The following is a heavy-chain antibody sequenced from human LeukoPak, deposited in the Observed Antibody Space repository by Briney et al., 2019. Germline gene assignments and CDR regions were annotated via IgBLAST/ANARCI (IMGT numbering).Heavy chain of an antibody. V-gene: IGHV4-59*01. J-gene: IGHJ5*02. CDR3: ARGSYNWNYNWFDP. CDR2: IYYSGST. D-gene: IGHD1-7*01. CDR1: GGSFSSYY. Sequence: SETLSLTCAVYGGSFSSYYWSWIRQPPGKGLEWIGYIYYSGSTNYNPSLKSRVTISVDTSKNQFSLKLSSVTAADTAVYYCARGSYNWNYNWFDPWGQGTLVTVSS.